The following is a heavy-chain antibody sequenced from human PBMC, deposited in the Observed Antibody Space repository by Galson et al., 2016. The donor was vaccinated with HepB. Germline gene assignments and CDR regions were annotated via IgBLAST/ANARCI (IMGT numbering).Heavy chain of an antibody. D-gene: IGHD6-19*01. Sequence: PALVKPTQTLTLTCTFSGFSLSTSGVGVGWIRQPPGKALEWLALIYSDGEKHYSPSLRSRLTITKETSENQVVLTMTNMDPVDTGTYYCAHFSSGWYSVGRAFDIWGQGTIVTVSS. CDR1: GFSLSTSGVG. V-gene: IGHV2-5*02. CDR2: IYSDGEK. J-gene: IGHJ3*02. CDR3: AHFSSGWYSVGRAFDI.